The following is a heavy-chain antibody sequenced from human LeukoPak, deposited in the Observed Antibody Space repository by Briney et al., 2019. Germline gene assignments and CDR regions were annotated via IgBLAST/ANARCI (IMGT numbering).Heavy chain of an antibody. V-gene: IGHV4-59*01. J-gene: IGHJ4*02. CDR2: IYHSGGT. D-gene: IGHD3-10*01. CDR3: ARVGTYYRSLDS. Sequence: PSDTLSLTCTVSGGSINDASWNWIRQPPGQGLEWIGYIYHSGGTNYNPSLKSRVTISLDTSKNQFSLKLSSVTAADTAVYYCARVGTYYRSLDSWGQGTLVTVSS. CDR1: GGSINDAS.